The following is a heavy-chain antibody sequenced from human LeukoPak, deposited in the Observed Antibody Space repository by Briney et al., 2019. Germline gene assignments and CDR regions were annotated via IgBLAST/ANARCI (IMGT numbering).Heavy chain of an antibody. CDR1: GGFINSYY. CDR3: ARDDKVRRGRIDY. Sequence: SETLSLTCTVSGGFINSYYWSWIRQPPGKGLEWIGYIYYSGSTNYNPSLKSRVTISVDTSKNQFSLKLTSVTAADTAVYYCARDDKVRRGRIDYWGQGSLVTVSS. V-gene: IGHV4-59*01. CDR2: IYYSGST. J-gene: IGHJ4*02. D-gene: IGHD3-10*01.